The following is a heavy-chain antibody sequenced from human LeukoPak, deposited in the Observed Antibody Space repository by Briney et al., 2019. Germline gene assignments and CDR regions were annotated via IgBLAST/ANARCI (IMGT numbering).Heavy chain of an antibody. V-gene: IGHV3-21*01. CDR1: GFTFSSYS. CDR2: ISSGSKYI. J-gene: IGHJ4*02. Sequence: GGSLRLSCVDSGFTFSSYSMNWVRQAPGKGLEWVSSISSGSKYIYNADSVKGRFTISRDNSKNSLYLQMNSLRVEDTAVYYCARALSYSYGSMDFWGQGTLVIVST. CDR3: ARALSYSYGSMDF. D-gene: IGHD5-18*01.